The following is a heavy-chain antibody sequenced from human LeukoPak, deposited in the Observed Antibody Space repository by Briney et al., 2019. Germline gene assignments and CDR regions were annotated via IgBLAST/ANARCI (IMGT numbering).Heavy chain of an antibody. D-gene: IGHD4-23*01. CDR3: ARVYRATVVTPRWFDP. V-gene: IGHV4-34*01. Sequence: SETLSLTCAVYGGSFSGYYWSWIRQPPGKGLEWIGEINHSGSTNYNPSLKSRVTISVDTSKNQFSLKLSSVTAADTAVCYCARVYRATVVTPRWFDPWGQGTLVTVSS. CDR1: GGSFSGYY. J-gene: IGHJ5*02. CDR2: INHSGST.